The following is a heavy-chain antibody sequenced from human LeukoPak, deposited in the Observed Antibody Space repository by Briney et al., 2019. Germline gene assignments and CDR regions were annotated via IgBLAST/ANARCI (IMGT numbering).Heavy chain of an antibody. Sequence: GESLEISCKGSGYSFTSYWIGWVRQMPGKGLEWMGIIYPGASDTRYSPSFQGQVTISADKSISTAYLQWSSLKASDTAMYYCARRGYCSGGSCHSAHFDYWGQGTLVTVSS. CDR3: ARRGYCSGGSCHSAHFDY. CDR2: IYPGASDT. CDR1: GYSFTSYW. J-gene: IGHJ4*02. D-gene: IGHD2-15*01. V-gene: IGHV5-51*01.